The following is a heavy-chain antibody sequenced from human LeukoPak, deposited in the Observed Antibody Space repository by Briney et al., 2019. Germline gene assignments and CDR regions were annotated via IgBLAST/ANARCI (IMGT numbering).Heavy chain of an antibody. CDR3: ARKFLTGRLIDY. J-gene: IGHJ4*02. Sequence: GGSLRLSCAASGFTFSNYGMHWVRQAPGKGLEWVAVISYDGSNEYYADSVKGRFTIFRDTSKNTLYLQMNSLRAEDTALYYCARKFLTGRLIDYWGQGTLVTVSS. V-gene: IGHV3-30*03. CDR2: ISYDGSNE. CDR1: GFTFSNYG. D-gene: IGHD7-27*01.